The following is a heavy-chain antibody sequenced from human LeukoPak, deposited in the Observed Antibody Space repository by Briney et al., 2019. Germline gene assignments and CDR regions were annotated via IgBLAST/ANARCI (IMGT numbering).Heavy chain of an antibody. CDR1: NGSITNYY. J-gene: IGHJ4*02. D-gene: IGHD5-18*01. CDR2: IYYSGST. Sequence: PSGTLSLTCTVSNGSITNYYWSWIRQPPGKGLEWIGYIYYSGSTNYNPSLKSRVTISVDTSKNQFSLRLTSVSAADTAVYYCARGFGYSYGRGYDYWGQGTLVTVSS. V-gene: IGHV4-59*01. CDR3: ARGFGYSYGRGYDY.